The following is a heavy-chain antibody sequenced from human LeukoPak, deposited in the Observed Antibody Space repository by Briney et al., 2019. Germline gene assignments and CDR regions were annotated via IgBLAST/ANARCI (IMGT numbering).Heavy chain of an antibody. J-gene: IGHJ5*02. CDR3: ARGVAAAGTWWFDP. Sequence: SETLSLTCTVSGGSISSGGYYWSWIRQPPGKGLEWIGYIYYSGSTNYNPSLKSRVTISVDTSKNQFSLKLSSVTAADTAVYYCARGVAAAGTWWFDPWGQGTLVTVSS. CDR2: IYYSGST. CDR1: GGSISSGGYY. V-gene: IGHV4-61*08. D-gene: IGHD6-13*01.